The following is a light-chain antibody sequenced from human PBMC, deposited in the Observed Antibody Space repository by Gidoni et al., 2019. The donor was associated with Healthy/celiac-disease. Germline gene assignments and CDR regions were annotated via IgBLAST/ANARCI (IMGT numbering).Light chain of an antibody. CDR1: QGIRND. CDR3: LQDYNYPRT. J-gene: IGKJ1*01. Sequence: AIQMTQSPSSLSASVGDRVTITCRASQGIRNDLGWYQQKPGKAPNLLIYAASSLQSGVPSRFSGSGSGTDLTLTISSLQPEDFATYYCLQDYNYPRTFXQXTKVEIK. V-gene: IGKV1-6*01. CDR2: AAS.